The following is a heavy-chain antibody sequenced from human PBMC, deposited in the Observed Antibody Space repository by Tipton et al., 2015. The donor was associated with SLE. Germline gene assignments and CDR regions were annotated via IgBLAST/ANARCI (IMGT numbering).Heavy chain of an antibody. CDR1: GGSISSYY. J-gene: IGHJ6*03. V-gene: IGHV4-59*01. Sequence: TLSLTCTVSGGSISSYYWSWIRQPPGKGLEWIGYISYSGSTNYNPSLKSRVTISVDTSKNQLSLKLSSVTAADTAVYYCARAGLATSYYYYMDVWGKGTTVTVSS. CDR2: ISYSGST. CDR3: ARAGLATSYYYYMDV. D-gene: IGHD5-12*01.